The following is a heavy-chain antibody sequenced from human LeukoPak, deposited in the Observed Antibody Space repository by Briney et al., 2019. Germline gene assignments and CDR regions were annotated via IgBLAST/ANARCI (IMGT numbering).Heavy chain of an antibody. Sequence: GRSLRLSCAASGITFSSYAMHWVRQAPGRGLEWVAVISYDGSNKYYADSVKGRFTISRDNSKNTLYLQMNSLRAEDTAVYYCARSMVWFGELSKYYYYMDVWGKGTTVTVSS. CDR3: ARSMVWFGELSKYYYYMDV. V-gene: IGHV3-30*04. CDR2: ISYDGSNK. J-gene: IGHJ6*03. D-gene: IGHD3-10*01. CDR1: GITFSSYA.